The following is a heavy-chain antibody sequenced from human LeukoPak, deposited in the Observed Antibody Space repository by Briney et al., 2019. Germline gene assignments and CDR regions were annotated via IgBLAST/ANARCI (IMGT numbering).Heavy chain of an antibody. CDR2: IYHSGST. D-gene: IGHD5-24*01. CDR3: ARDEMAAFKFDY. J-gene: IGHJ4*02. V-gene: IGHV4-38-2*02. Sequence: SETLSLTCTVSGYSISSGYYWGWIRQPPGKGLEWIGSIYHSGSTYYNPSLKSRVTISVDTSKNQFSLKLSSVTAADTAVYYCARDEMAAFKFDYWGQGTLVTVSS. CDR1: GYSISSGYY.